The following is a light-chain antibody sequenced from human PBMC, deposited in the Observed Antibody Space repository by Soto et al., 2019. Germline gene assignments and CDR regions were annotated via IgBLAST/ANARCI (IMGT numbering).Light chain of an antibody. Sequence: DIQMTQSPSTLSASVGDRVTITCRASQSISSWLAWYQQKPGEAPNLLIYRASTLESGVPSRFSGSGSGTEFTLTISSLQPDDFATYYCQRYSWYPYSFGQGTKLEIK. CDR3: QRYSWYPYS. J-gene: IGKJ2*03. V-gene: IGKV1-5*03. CDR1: QSISSW. CDR2: RAS.